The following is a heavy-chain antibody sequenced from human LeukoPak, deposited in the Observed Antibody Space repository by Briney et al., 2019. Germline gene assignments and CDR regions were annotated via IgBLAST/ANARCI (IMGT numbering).Heavy chain of an antibody. Sequence: ASVKVSCKASGYTFTSYGISWVRQAPGQGLEWMGWIGAYNGNTNYAQKLQGRVTMTTDTSTSTAYVELRSLRSDDTAVYYCARDPPPPEWLSYYYMDVWGKGTTVTVSS. D-gene: IGHD3-3*01. V-gene: IGHV1-18*01. J-gene: IGHJ6*03. CDR2: IGAYNGNT. CDR3: ARDPPPPEWLSYYYMDV. CDR1: GYTFTSYG.